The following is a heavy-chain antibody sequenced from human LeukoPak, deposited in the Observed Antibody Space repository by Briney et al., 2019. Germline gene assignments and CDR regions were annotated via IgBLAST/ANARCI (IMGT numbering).Heavy chain of an antibody. Sequence: PGGSLRLSCAASGFTFSDYYMSWIRQAPGKGLEWVSYISSSSSYTNYADSVEGRFTISRDNAKNSLYLQMNSLRAEDTAVYYCARAGDGFPDYWGQGTLVTVSS. V-gene: IGHV3-11*05. CDR3: ARAGDGFPDY. J-gene: IGHJ4*02. D-gene: IGHD5-24*01. CDR1: GFTFSDYY. CDR2: ISSSSSYT.